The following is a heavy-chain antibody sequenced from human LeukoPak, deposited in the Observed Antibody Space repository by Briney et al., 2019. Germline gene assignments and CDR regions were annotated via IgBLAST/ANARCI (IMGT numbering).Heavy chain of an antibody. V-gene: IGHV1-2*02. CDR1: GYTFTGYY. CDR3: ARSECSGGICFDAFDI. D-gene: IGHD2-15*01. CDR2: INPNSGGT. J-gene: IGHJ3*02. Sequence: ASVKVSCKASGYTFTGYYMHWVRQAPGQGLEWMGWINPNSGGTNYAQKFQGRVTMTRDTSISTAYMEVSRLRSDDTAVYYCARSECSGGICFDAFDIWSQGTMVAVSS.